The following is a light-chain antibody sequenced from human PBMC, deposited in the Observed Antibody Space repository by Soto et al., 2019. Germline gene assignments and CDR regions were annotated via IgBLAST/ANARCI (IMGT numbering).Light chain of an antibody. J-gene: IGKJ4*01. V-gene: IGKV3-15*01. CDR3: QQYKNWPPLT. Sequence: EIVMTQSPATLSVSPGETATLSCRASQNVGSAVAWYQHKPGQAPRLVIVAASIRATGVPGRFSGGGSGTEFTLTISSLQSEDFAVYYCQQYKNWPPLTFGGGTTVEIK. CDR1: QNVGSA. CDR2: AAS.